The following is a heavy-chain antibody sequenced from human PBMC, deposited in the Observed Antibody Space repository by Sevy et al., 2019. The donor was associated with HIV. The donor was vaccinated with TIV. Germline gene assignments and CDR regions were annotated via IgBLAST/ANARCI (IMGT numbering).Heavy chain of an antibody. J-gene: IGHJ4*02. D-gene: IGHD2-2*01. CDR3: ASLEVVPAAQSAY. Sequence: ASVKVSCKASGYTFTGYYMHWVRQAPGQGLEWMGWINPNSGGTNYAQKFQGRVTMTRDTSIGTAYMELSRLGSDDTAVYYCASLEVVPAAQSAYWGQGTLVTVSS. CDR2: INPNSGGT. V-gene: IGHV1-2*02. CDR1: GYTFTGYY.